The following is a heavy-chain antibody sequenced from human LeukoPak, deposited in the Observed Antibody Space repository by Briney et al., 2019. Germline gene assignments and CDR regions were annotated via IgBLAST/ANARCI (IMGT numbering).Heavy chain of an antibody. J-gene: IGHJ5*01. CDR3: ARAYSSSWYDF. CDR2: ISGNSVST. V-gene: IGHV3-23*01. CDR1: GFTFSSYA. Sequence: GGTLRLSCAASGFTFSSYAMSWVRQAPGKGLEWVSGISGNSVSTYYADSVKGRFTISRDNSKNTLFLQMSSLRAEDTAVYYCARAYSSSWYDFWGQGTLVTVSS. D-gene: IGHD6-13*01.